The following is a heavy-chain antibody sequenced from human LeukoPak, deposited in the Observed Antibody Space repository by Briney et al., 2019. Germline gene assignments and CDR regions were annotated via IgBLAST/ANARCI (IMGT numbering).Heavy chain of an antibody. D-gene: IGHD1/OR15-1a*01. CDR3: ARDSNWNNGGFDY. Sequence: GGSLRLSCAASGFTFSSYAMNWVRQAPGKGLEWVSTISGSGGSRYYADSVKGRFTISRDNSKNTLFLQMNSLRAEDTAIYYCARDSNWNNGGFDYWGQGTLVTVSA. J-gene: IGHJ4*02. CDR1: GFTFSSYA. CDR2: ISGSGGSR. V-gene: IGHV3-23*01.